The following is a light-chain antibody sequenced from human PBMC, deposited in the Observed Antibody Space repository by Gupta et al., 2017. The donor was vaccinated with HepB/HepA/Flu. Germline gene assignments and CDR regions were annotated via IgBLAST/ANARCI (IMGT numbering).Light chain of an antibody. J-gene: IGKJ1*01. Sequence: EIVLTQSPGTLSLSPGERATLSCRASQSDSVSHLAWYQQKPGQLPRLLIYSASTRATGIPNRFPGSRSGTDFTLTISGLDPEDFAVYYCQHYGSSEWTFGQGTKVDMK. CDR2: SAS. V-gene: IGKV3-20*01. CDR3: QHYGSSEWT. CDR1: QSDSVSH.